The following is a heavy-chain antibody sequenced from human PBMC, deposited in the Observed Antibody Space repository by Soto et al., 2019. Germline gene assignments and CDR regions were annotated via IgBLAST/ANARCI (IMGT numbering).Heavy chain of an antibody. J-gene: IGHJ6*02. D-gene: IGHD5-18*01. CDR1: GYTFTSYD. CDR3: AVDSYGSYYYYYGMDV. V-gene: IGHV1-8*01. Sequence: QVQLVQSGAEVKKPGASVKVSCKASGYTFTSYDINWVRQATGQGLEWMGWMNPNSGYTGYAQKFQGRVTMTRNTSISTAYMELSSLRSEDTAVYYCAVDSYGSYYYYYGMDVWGQGTTVTVSS. CDR2: MNPNSGYT.